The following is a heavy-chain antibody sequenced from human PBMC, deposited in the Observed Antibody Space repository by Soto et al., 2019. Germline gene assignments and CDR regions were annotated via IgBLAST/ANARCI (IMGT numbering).Heavy chain of an antibody. CDR1: GFTFGSYA. CDR2: LGPGGTA. V-gene: IGHV3-23*01. D-gene: IGHD6-6*01. CDR3: ARAQGYSSSSPTDY. Sequence: PWGSLRLSCAASGFTFGSYAMTWVRRAPGKRLEWVSALGPGGTAYYTDSVKGRFTISRDNLNNTLYLQMNSLRAEDTAVYYCARAQGYSSSSPTDYWGQGTLVTVSS. J-gene: IGHJ4*02.